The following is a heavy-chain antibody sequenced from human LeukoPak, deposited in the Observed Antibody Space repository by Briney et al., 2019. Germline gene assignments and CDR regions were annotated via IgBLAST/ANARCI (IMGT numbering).Heavy chain of an antibody. J-gene: IGHJ4*02. V-gene: IGHV4-39*07. Sequence: SETLSLTCTVSGGSISSSSYYWGWIRQPPGKGLEWIGSIYYSGSTYYNPSLKSRVTISVDTSKNQFSLKLSSVTAADTAVYYCARSVEWLLPSPFDYWGQGTLVTVSS. CDR2: IYYSGST. D-gene: IGHD3-22*01. CDR3: ARSVEWLLPSPFDY. CDR1: GGSISSSSYY.